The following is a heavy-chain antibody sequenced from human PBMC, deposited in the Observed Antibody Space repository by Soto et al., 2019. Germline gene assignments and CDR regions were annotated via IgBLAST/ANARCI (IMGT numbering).Heavy chain of an antibody. V-gene: IGHV3-21*01. CDR3: ARDGYQSYYYGMDV. Sequence: GGSLRLSCAASGVTFSSYSMNWVRQAQGKGLEWVSSISSSSSYIYYADSVKGRFTISRDNAKDSLYLQMNSLRAEDTAVYYCARDGYQSYYYGMDVWGQGTTVTVSS. CDR2: ISSSSSYI. CDR1: GVTFSSYS. J-gene: IGHJ6*02. D-gene: IGHD6-25*01.